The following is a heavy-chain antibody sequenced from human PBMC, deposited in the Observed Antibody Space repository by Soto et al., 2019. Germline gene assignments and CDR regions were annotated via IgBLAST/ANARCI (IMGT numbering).Heavy chain of an antibody. D-gene: IGHD3-22*01. J-gene: IGHJ4*02. V-gene: IGHV3-23*01. CDR2: ISGSGGST. CDR1: GFTFSSYA. CDR3: AKDIGIPMIVVVIRAFDY. Sequence: EVQLLESGGGLVQPGGSLRLSCAASGFTFSSYAMSWVRQAPGKGLEWVSAISGSGGSTYYADSAKGRFTISRDNSKNPLYLQMNSLRAEDTAVYYCAKDIGIPMIVVVIRAFDYWGQGTLVTVSS.